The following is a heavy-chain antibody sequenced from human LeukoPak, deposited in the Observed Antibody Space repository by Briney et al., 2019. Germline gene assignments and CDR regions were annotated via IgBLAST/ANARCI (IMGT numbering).Heavy chain of an antibody. Sequence: SETLSLTCTVSGGSISSYYWSWIRQPAGKGLEWIGRIYTSGSTNYNPSLKSRVTMSVDTSKNQFSLKLSSVTAADTAVYYCARGGGYTRYYYYGMDVWGQGTTVTVSS. D-gene: IGHD3-22*01. V-gene: IGHV4-4*07. CDR2: IYTSGST. CDR1: GGSISSYY. CDR3: ARGGGYTRYYYYGMDV. J-gene: IGHJ6*02.